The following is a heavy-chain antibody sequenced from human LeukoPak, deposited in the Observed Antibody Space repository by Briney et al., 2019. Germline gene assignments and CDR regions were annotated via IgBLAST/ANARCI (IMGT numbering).Heavy chain of an antibody. J-gene: IGHJ4*02. D-gene: IGHD4-17*01. V-gene: IGHV3-30*03. CDR2: ISYDGNKK. CDR1: GFTFSSYG. Sequence: GRSLRLSCAAFGFTFSSYGMHWVRQAPGKGLEWVAVISYDGNKKYYAESVKGRFTISRDNSKNTLYLQMNSLRAEDTAVYSCAIGGYGDYVEAFDYWGQGTLVTVSS. CDR3: AIGGYGDYVEAFDY.